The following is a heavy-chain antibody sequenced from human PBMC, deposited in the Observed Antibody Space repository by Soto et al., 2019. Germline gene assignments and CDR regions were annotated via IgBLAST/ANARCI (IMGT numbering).Heavy chain of an antibody. J-gene: IGHJ6*03. CDR2: ISGSGGST. Sequence: EVQLLESGGGLVQPGGSLRLSCAASGFTFSSYAMSWVRQAPGKGLECVSAISGSGGSTYYADSVKGRFTISRDNSKNTLYLQMNSLRAEDTAVYYCAKLYSSLRNGILYYMDVWGKGTTVTVSS. D-gene: IGHD6-6*01. CDR3: AKLYSSLRNGILYYMDV. V-gene: IGHV3-23*01. CDR1: GFTFSSYA.